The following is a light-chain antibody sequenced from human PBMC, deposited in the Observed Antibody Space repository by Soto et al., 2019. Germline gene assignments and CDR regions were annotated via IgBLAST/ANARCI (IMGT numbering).Light chain of an antibody. Sequence: QSVLTQPRSVSGSPGQSVTISCTGTSSDVGGYNSVSWYQQHPGKAPKLIIYDVSKRPSGVPDRFSGYKSGNTASLTISGLQAENEADYYCCSYAGSYSFEVFGGGTKLTVL. CDR1: SSDVGGYNS. CDR3: CSYAGSYSFEV. J-gene: IGLJ2*01. CDR2: DVS. V-gene: IGLV2-11*01.